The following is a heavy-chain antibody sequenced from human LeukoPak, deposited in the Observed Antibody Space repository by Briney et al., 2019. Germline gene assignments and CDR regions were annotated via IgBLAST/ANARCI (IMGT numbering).Heavy chain of an antibody. J-gene: IGHJ4*02. V-gene: IGHV3-74*01. Sequence: GGSLRLSCAASGFTFSSYWRHWVRQAPGKGLVWVSRINSDGSSTSYADSVKGRFTIARDNAKNTLYLQMNSLRAEDTAVYYCARERTTYYDFWSGYCYWGQGTLVTVSS. CDR3: ARERTTYYDFWSGYCY. CDR2: INSDGSST. CDR1: GFTFSSYW. D-gene: IGHD3-3*01.